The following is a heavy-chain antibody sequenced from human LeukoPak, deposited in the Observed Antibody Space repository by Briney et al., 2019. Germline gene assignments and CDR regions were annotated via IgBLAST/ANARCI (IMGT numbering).Heavy chain of an antibody. CDR1: GFTFSSYS. CDR3: ASSDHYCSGGSCYNPFDY. J-gene: IGHJ4*02. Sequence: GGSLRLSCAASGFTFSSYSMNWVRQAPGKGLEWVSYISSSSSTIYYADSVKGRFTISRDNAKNSLYLQMNSLRAEDTAVYYCASSDHYCSGGSCYNPFDYWGQGTLVTVSS. CDR2: ISSSSSTI. V-gene: IGHV3-48*04. D-gene: IGHD2-15*01.